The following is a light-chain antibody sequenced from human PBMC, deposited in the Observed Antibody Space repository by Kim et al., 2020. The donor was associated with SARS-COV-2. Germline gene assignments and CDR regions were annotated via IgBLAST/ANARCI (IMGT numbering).Light chain of an antibody. CDR2: GNT. Sequence: ISCIGSSSNLGTGFDVNWYQQIPGRVPKLLIYGNTDRPSGVPDRFSGSKSDTSASLAITGLQPEDEADYYCQSFDSRLRGVVFGGGTQLTVL. CDR3: QSFDSRLRGVV. J-gene: IGLJ2*01. V-gene: IGLV1-40*01. CDR1: SSNLGTGFD.